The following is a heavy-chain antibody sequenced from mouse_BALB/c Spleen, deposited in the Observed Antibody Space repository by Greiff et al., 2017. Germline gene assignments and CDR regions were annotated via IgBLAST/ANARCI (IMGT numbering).Heavy chain of an antibody. D-gene: IGHD2-3*01. Sequence: VQLQQSGPGLVQPSQSLSITCTVSGFSLTSYGVHWVRQSPGKGLEWLGVIWSGGSTDYNAAFISRLSISKDNSKSQVFFKMNSLQANDTAIYYCARGPIYDGFDYFDYWGQGTTLTVSS. V-gene: IGHV2-2*02. CDR1: GFSLTSYG. CDR2: IWSGGST. CDR3: ARGPIYDGFDYFDY. J-gene: IGHJ2*01.